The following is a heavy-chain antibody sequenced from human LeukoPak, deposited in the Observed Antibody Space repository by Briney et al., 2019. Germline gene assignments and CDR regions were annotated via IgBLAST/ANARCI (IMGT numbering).Heavy chain of an antibody. CDR1: GFTFSSYE. CDR3: AKDPADYRGWFDY. D-gene: IGHD4-11*01. CDR2: MTSGGSTI. J-gene: IGHJ4*02. V-gene: IGHV3-48*03. Sequence: GGSLRLSCAASGFTFSSYEMNWVRQAPGKGLEWVAYMTSGGSTIYYADSVKGRFTISRDNSKNTLFLQMNSLRAEDTAVYYCAKDPADYRGWFDYWGQGTLVTVSS.